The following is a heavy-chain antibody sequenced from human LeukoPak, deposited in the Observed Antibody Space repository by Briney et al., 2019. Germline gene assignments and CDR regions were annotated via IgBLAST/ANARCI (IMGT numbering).Heavy chain of an antibody. V-gene: IGHV1-18*01. CDR3: ARGGILAVTGTGLFDY. CDR1: GYTFTSYG. D-gene: IGHD6-19*01. Sequence: ASVKVSRKASGYTFTSYGITWVRQAPGQGLEWMGWISAYNGNTNYAQKLQGRVTVTTETSTSTAYMELRSLRSDDTAVYYCARGGILAVTGTGLFDYWGQGTLVTVSS. J-gene: IGHJ4*02. CDR2: ISAYNGNT.